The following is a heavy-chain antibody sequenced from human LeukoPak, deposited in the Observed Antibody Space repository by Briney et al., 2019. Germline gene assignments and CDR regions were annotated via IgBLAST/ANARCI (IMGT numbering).Heavy chain of an antibody. J-gene: IGHJ4*02. D-gene: IGHD3-22*01. CDR3: ARGLMGGYPHFDY. V-gene: IGHV3-30*04. Sequence: PGGSLRLSCAASGFTFSSYAMHWVRQAPGKGLEWVAVISYDGSNKYYADSVKGRFTISRDNSKNTLYLQMNSLRAEDTALYYCARGLMGGYPHFDYWGQGTLVTVSS. CDR1: GFTFSSYA. CDR2: ISYDGSNK.